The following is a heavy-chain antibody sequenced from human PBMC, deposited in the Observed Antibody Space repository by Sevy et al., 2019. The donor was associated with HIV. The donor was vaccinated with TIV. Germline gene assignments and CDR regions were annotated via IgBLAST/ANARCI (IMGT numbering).Heavy chain of an antibody. CDR3: ALLYGDYGA. D-gene: IGHD4-17*01. CDR1: GFTFSTYW. CDR2: INSDSSST. Sequence: GGSLRLSCAASGFTFSTYWMYRVRQPPRKGLVWVSRINSDSSSTSYADSVKGRFTISRDNAKNMVYLQMNSLRAEDTAVYYCALLYGDYGAWGQGTLVTVSS. J-gene: IGHJ5*02. V-gene: IGHV3-74*01.